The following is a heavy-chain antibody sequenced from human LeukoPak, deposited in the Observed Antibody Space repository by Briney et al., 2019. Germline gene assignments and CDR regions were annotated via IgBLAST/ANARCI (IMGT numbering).Heavy chain of an antibody. J-gene: IGHJ6*02. V-gene: IGHV3-64*02. CDR1: GFTFSSYA. CDR2: INSNGGST. CDR3: ARGNRENYYYGLDV. Sequence: QAGGSLRLSCAASGFTFSSYAMHWVRQAPGKGLDYVSAINSNGGSTYYADPVKGRFTISRDNSKNTLYLQMGSLRAEDMAVYYCARGNRENYYYGLDVWGQGTTVTVSS.